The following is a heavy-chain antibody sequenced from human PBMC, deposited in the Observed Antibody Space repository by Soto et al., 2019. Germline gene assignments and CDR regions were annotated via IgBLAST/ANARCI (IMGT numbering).Heavy chain of an antibody. CDR1: GGSVSSGSYY. CDR3: ASGAVVTPFLFDY. CDR2: IYYSGST. V-gene: IGHV4-61*01. J-gene: IGHJ4*02. D-gene: IGHD2-21*02. Sequence: TLSLTGTLSGGSVSSGSYYWSGSRHAPGTGLEWIGYIYYSGSTNYNHALKSRVTISVDTSKNQFSLKLSSVTAADTAVYYCASGAVVTPFLFDYWGPGTLVPASS.